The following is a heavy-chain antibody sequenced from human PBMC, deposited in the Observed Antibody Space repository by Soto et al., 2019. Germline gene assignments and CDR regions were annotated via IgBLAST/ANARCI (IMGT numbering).Heavy chain of an antibody. CDR3: ARAGGSMVRGVIEP. CDR2: INHSGST. J-gene: IGHJ4*02. CDR1: GGSISSYY. V-gene: IGHV4-34*01. Sequence: SETLSLTCTVSGGSISSYYWSWIRQPPGKGLEWIGEINHSGSTNYNPSLKSRVTISVDTSKNQFSLKLSSVTAADTAVYYCARAGGSMVRGVIEPWGQGTLVTVSS. D-gene: IGHD3-10*01.